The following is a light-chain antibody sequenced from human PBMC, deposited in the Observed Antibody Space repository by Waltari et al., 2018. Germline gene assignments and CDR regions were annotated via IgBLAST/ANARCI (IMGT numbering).Light chain of an antibody. V-gene: IGLV1-40*01. CDR1: SSNIGAGYD. Sequence: QSVLTQPPSVSGAPGQRVTISCTGSSSNIGAGYDVHWYQQLPGTAPKLLIDGNSNRPAGVPDRFYGSKAGTSASLAITGLQAEDEADYYCQSYDSSRSVVFGGGTKLTVL. CDR3: QSYDSSRSVV. CDR2: GNS. J-gene: IGLJ2*01.